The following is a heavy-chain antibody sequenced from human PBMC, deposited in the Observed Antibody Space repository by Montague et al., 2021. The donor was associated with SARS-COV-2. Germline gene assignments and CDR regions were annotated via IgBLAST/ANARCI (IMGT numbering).Heavy chain of an antibody. CDR1: GGSISSSSYY. Sequence: SETLSLTCTVPGGSISSSSYYWGWVRQPPGKGLEWIGSIYYSGSTYYNPSLKSRVTISVDTSKNQFSLKLSSVTAADTAVYYCAREEPIVAVVAAGRSWFHSWGQGTLVTVSS. V-gene: IGHV4-39*02. CDR3: AREEPIVAVVAAGRSWFHS. J-gene: IGHJ5*01. D-gene: IGHD2-15*01. CDR2: IYYSGST.